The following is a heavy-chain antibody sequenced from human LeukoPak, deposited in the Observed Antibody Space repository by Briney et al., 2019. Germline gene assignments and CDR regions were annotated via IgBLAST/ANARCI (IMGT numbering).Heavy chain of an antibody. CDR1: GFTFSSYA. CDR3: ANGGFGELPFDY. D-gene: IGHD3-10*01. V-gene: IGHV3-23*01. CDR2: ISSSGGST. Sequence: GGSLRLSCAASGFTFSSYAMSWVRQAPGKGLEWVSAISSSGGSTYYADSVKGRFTISRDNSKNTLYLQMNSLRAEDTAVYYCANGGFGELPFDYWGQGTLVTVSS. J-gene: IGHJ4*02.